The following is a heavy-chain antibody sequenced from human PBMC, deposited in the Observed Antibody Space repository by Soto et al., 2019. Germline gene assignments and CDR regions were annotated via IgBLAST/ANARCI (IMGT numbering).Heavy chain of an antibody. J-gene: IGHJ3*02. CDR1: GFTVSSNY. Sequence: PGGSLRLSCAASGFTVSSNYMSWVRQAPGKGLEWVSVIYSGGSTYYADSVKGRFTISRDNSKNTLYLQMNSLRAEDTAVYYCARDKFLGFSDAFDIWGQGTMVTVSS. V-gene: IGHV3-53*01. CDR3: ARDKFLGFSDAFDI. CDR2: IYSGGST. D-gene: IGHD3-16*01.